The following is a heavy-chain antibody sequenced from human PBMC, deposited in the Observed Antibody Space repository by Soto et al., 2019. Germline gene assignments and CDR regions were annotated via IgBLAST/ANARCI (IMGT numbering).Heavy chain of an antibody. Sequence: EVQLLESGGGLVQPGGSLRLSCSASGFTFCSSAMSWVRQAPGKGLEWVSAISGSGGSTYSADSVKGRFTISRDNNKNTLFLQMNSLRAEDTAVYYCAKERATTTAFDYWGQGALVTVSS. D-gene: IGHD4-17*01. CDR2: ISGSGGST. CDR3: AKERATTTAFDY. CDR1: GFTFCSSA. V-gene: IGHV3-23*01. J-gene: IGHJ4*02.